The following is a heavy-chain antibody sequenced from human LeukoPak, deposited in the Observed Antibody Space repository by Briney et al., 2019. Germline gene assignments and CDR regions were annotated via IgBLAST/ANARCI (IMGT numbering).Heavy chain of an antibody. J-gene: IGHJ4*02. V-gene: IGHV3-21*01. D-gene: IGHD3-22*01. CDR3: VRLRRTSYTSGFYYYYDF. CDR1: GYTFSSYS. CDR2: ISVRSNYI. Sequence: GGSLRLSCAASGYTFSSYSINWVRQAPGKGLEWVSSISVRSNYIYYADSVRGRFRISRDDARDSLYLQMNSLRAEDTAVYYCVRLRRTSYTSGFYYYYDFWGQGTLVTVSS.